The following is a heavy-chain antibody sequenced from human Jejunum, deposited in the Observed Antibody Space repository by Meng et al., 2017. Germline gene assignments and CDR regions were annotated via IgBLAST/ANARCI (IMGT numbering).Heavy chain of an antibody. D-gene: IGHD6-19*01. CDR1: GGSISTTSYY. V-gene: IGHV4-39*07. CDR2: IFYTGST. Sequence: SETLSLTCTVSGGSISTTSYYWCWIRQPPGEGLEWIGHIFYTGSTYYNPSLKSRVTISVDTSKNEFSLNVRSVTAADTAVYYCARVLYSSGWNDYWGQGTLVTVSS. J-gene: IGHJ4*02. CDR3: ARVLYSSGWNDY.